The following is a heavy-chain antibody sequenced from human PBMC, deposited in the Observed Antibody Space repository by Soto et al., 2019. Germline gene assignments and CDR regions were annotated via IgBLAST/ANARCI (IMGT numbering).Heavy chain of an antibody. CDR1: GFTFSSFE. Sequence: GGSLRLSCAASGFTFSSFELNWVRQAPGKGLEWVSHMSHTGDIKYSDSVKGRFTISRDNAKNSLYLQMDSLRAEDTGIYYCARSGGSYRPFDYWGQGTLVTVS. V-gene: IGHV3-48*03. CDR3: ARSGGSYRPFDY. CDR2: MSHTGDIK. D-gene: IGHD2-15*01. J-gene: IGHJ4*02.